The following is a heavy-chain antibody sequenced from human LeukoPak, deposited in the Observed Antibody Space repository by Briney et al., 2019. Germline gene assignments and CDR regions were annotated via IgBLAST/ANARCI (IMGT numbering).Heavy chain of an antibody. CDR1: GGSISSSNW. V-gene: IGHV4-4*02. CDR2: IYHSGST. CDR3: ARDRWGKYCSSTSCFKFYYYGMDV. J-gene: IGHJ6*02. Sequence: KASETLSLTCAVSGGSISSSNWWSWVRQPPGKGLEWIGEIYHSGSTNYNPSLKSRVTISVDKSKNQFSLKLSSVTAADTAVYYCARDRWGKYCSSTSCFKFYYYGMDVWGQGTTVTVSS. D-gene: IGHD2-2*01.